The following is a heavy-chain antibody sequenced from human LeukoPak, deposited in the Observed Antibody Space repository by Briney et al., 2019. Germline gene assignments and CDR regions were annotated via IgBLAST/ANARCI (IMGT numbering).Heavy chain of an antibody. CDR2: ISTYNGNT. J-gene: IGHJ3*01. V-gene: IGHV1-18*01. Sequence: ASAKVSCKASGISFPTSAVQWVRQARGQRLEWMGWISTYNGNTNYIQKLQGRVTVTTDTSTSTIYMELRSLRSDNTAVYYCARGDDAFDFWGQGTMVTVSS. CDR1: GISFPTSA. CDR3: ARGDDAFDF.